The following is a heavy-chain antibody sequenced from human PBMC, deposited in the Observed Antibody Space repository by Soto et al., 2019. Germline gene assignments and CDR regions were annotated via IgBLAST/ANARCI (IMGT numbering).Heavy chain of an antibody. CDR1: GGSISSGGYS. V-gene: IGHV4-30-2*01. CDR3: ARGVAH. Sequence: PSETLSLTCAVSGGSISSGGYSWSWIRQPPGKGLEWIGYIYHSGSTYYNPSLKSRVTVSVDRSKNQFSLKLSSVAAADTAVYYCARGVAHWGQGTLVSVSS. CDR2: IYHSGST. J-gene: IGHJ4*02. D-gene: IGHD2-15*01.